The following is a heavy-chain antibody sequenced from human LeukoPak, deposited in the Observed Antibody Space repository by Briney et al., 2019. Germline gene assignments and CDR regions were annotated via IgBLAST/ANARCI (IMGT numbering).Heavy chain of an antibody. J-gene: IGHJ4*02. CDR2: IYYSGTT. V-gene: IGHV4-39*01. CDR1: GGFISSLTYY. Sequence: SETLSLTCTVSGGFISSLTYYWGWIRQPPGRGLEWIASIYYSGTTYYSPSLKSRVTISVNRSNNQFSLRLTSVTAADTAVYFCAGYSSGWSSGGGYWGQGTLVTVSS. CDR3: AGYSSGWSSGGGY. D-gene: IGHD6-19*01.